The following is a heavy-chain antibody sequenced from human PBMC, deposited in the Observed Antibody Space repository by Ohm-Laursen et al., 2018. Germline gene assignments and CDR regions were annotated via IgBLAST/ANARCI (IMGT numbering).Heavy chain of an antibody. CDR1: GFIFSSYS. J-gene: IGHJ4*02. Sequence: SLRLSCAASGFIFSSYSMSWVRQAPGKGLEWVSSISSSSSDTYYADSMKGRFTISRDNAKNSLYLQMNSLRAEDTAVYYCARVTNYGDYVNDYWGQGTLVTVSS. CDR3: ARVTNYGDYVNDY. CDR2: ISSSSSDT. V-gene: IGHV3-21*01. D-gene: IGHD4-17*01.